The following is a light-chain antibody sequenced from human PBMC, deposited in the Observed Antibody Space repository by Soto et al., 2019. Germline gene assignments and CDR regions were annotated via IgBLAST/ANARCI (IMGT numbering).Light chain of an antibody. CDR2: ATS. CDR1: QSFSSSY. V-gene: IGKV3-20*01. Sequence: EIVLTQSPGTLSLSPGERATLSCSASQSFSSSYLAWYQQKPGQAPRLLIYATSSRATGIPDRFSGSGSQTDFTLTISRLEPEDFAVYYCQQYGTSPRTFGQGTKVDNK. J-gene: IGKJ1*01. CDR3: QQYGTSPRT.